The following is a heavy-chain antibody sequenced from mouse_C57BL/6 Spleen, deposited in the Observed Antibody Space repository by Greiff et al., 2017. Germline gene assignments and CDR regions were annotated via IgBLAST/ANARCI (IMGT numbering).Heavy chain of an antibody. CDR2: VWSGGST. J-gene: IGHJ2*01. D-gene: IGHD1-1*01. CDR3: ARNYYGSSLDYFDY. V-gene: IGHV2-2*01. Sequence: QVQLKQSGPGLVQPSQSLSITCTVSGFSLTSYGVHWVRQSPGKGLEWLGVVWSGGSTDYNAAFISRLSISKDNSKSQVFFKMNSLQADDTAIYYGARNYYGSSLDYFDYWGQGTTLTVSS. CDR1: GFSLTSYG.